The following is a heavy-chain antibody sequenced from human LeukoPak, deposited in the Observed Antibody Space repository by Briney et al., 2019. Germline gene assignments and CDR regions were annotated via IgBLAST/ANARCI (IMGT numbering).Heavy chain of an antibody. CDR3: ARGEPTDRYDIQGEWFDP. Sequence: GESLKISCKGSGYSFTSYWIGWVRQMPGKGLEWMGIIYPGDSDTRYSPSFQGQVTISADKSISTAYLQWSSLKASDTAMYYCARGEPTDRYDIQGEWFDPWGQGTLVTVSS. V-gene: IGHV5-51*01. CDR2: IYPGDSDT. CDR1: GYSFTSYW. J-gene: IGHJ5*02. D-gene: IGHD3-9*01.